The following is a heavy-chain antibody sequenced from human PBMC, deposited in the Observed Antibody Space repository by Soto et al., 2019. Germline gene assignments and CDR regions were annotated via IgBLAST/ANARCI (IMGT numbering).Heavy chain of an antibody. CDR3: AKALYNDNGGPDAH. J-gene: IGHJ4*02. Sequence: EVQLLESGGGLVQPGGSLRLSCVGSGFTFSSYDMTWVRQAPGKGLEWVSSFSFYGRRDNTYYADSVKGRFTISRDNTRNTVYLQMDNLRVEDTAVYYCAKALYNDNGGPDAHWGQGPLVTVSS. CDR1: GFTFSSYD. V-gene: IGHV3-23*01. D-gene: IGHD1-1*01. CDR2: FSFYGRRDNT.